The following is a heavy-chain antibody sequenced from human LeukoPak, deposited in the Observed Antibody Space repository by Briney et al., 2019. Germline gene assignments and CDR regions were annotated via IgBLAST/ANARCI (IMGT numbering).Heavy chain of an antibody. CDR1: GGSISSSNW. D-gene: IGHD3-3*01. Sequence: SPSGTLSLTCAVSGGSISSSNWWSWVRQPPGKGLEWIGEIYRSGSTNYSPSLKSRVTISVDKSKNQFSLKLSSVTAADTAVYYCATRVDPWQLGGDAFDIWGQGTMVTVSS. J-gene: IGHJ3*02. V-gene: IGHV4-4*02. CDR2: IYRSGST. CDR3: ATRVDPWQLGGDAFDI.